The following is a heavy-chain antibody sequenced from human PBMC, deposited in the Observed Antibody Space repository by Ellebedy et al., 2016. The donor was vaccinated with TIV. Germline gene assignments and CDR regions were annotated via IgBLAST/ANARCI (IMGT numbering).Heavy chain of an antibody. CDR2: LSDSGTST. CDR1: TPPLSVHP. CDR3: ARGFAAAVDTFDF. Sequence: PGGSLRLSCTAPTPPLSVHPMSWVLPAPGTGLEWVSSLSDSGTSTFYADSVKGRFTISRDTSKNTLFLQMNSLRAEDTAIYYCARGFAAAVDTFDFWGQGTLVTVSS. D-gene: IGHD6-13*01. J-gene: IGHJ4*02. V-gene: IGHV3-23*01.